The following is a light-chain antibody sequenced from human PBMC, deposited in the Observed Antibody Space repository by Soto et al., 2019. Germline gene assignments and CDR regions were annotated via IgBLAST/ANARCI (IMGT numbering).Light chain of an antibody. CDR3: HQYGSSPSWT. CDR2: GAS. J-gene: IGKJ1*01. Sequence: EIVLTQSPGTLSLSPGERATLSCRASQSVSSSYLAWYQQKPGQAPRLLIYGASSRSTGIPDRFSGSGYGTDFSHTISRLEPEDFAVYSGHQYGSSPSWTVGQGTMVEIK. V-gene: IGKV3-20*01. CDR1: QSVSSSY.